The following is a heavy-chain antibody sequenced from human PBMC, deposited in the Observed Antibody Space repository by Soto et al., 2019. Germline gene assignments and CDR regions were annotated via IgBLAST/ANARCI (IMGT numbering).Heavy chain of an antibody. D-gene: IGHD5-12*01. V-gene: IGHV3-30-3*01. CDR1: GFTFSTYA. Sequence: QVQLVESGGGVVQPGRSPRLSCAASGFTFSTYAMHWVRQAPGKGLEWVAAISYDGTYIYYADSVKGRFTISRDNYKNTLYLQMNGLRAEDTVMYYCAVGYGGSRRNWFDPWGHGTLVTVSS. CDR2: ISYDGTYI. CDR3: AVGYGGSRRNWFDP. J-gene: IGHJ5*02.